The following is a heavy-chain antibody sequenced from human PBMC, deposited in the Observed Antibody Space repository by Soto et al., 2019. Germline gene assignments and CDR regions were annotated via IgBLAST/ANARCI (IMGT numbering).Heavy chain of an antibody. Sequence: HPGGSLRLSCAASGFTFSSYDMHWVRRATGKGLEWVSAIGTAGDTYYPGSVKGRFTISRENAKNSLYLQMNSLRAGDTAVYYCARDLGCSGGSCYSWSHGMDVWGQGTTVTVSS. V-gene: IGHV3-13*01. CDR2: IGTAGDT. CDR3: ARDLGCSGGSCYSWSHGMDV. J-gene: IGHJ6*02. D-gene: IGHD2-15*01. CDR1: GFTFSSYD.